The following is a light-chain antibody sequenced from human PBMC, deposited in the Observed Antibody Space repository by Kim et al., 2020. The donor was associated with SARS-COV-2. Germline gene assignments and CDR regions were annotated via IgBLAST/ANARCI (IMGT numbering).Light chain of an antibody. CDR2: AAS. CDR1: QDISNY. CDR3: LQYFAYPQT. V-gene: IGKV1-17*03. Sequence: GSAGQRVTISCRASQDISNYLAWFKQRPGRTPKRLIYAASSLQRGVPSRFSGSGSGTEFTLTITGLQPEDFATYYCLQYFAYPQTFGQGTEVDIK. J-gene: IGKJ1*01.